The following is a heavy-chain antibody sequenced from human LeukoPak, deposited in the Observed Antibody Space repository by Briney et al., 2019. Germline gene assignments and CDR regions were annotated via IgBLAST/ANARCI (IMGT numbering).Heavy chain of an antibody. CDR1: GYTSTSYG. CDR2: ISAYNGNT. J-gene: IGHJ4*02. D-gene: IGHD3-3*01. V-gene: IGHV1-18*01. Sequence: ASVKVSCKASGYTSTSYGISWVRQAPGQGLEWMGWISAYNGNTNYAQKLQGRVTMTTDTSTSTAYMELRSLRSDDTAVYYCARLLIQYYDFWSGYLDYWGQGTLVTVSS. CDR3: ARLLIQYYDFWSGYLDY.